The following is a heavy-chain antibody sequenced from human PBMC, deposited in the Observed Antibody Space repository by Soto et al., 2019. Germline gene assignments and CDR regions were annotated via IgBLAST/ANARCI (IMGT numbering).Heavy chain of an antibody. V-gene: IGHV4-30-4*01. CDR2: IYYSGST. CDR3: ARLGYDCGGDCLGPYYFDY. J-gene: IGHJ4*02. Sequence: SETLSLTCTVSAGSISSGDYYWSWIRRPPGKGLEWIGYIYYSGSTYYNPYLKSRVTISVDTSKNQFSLKLSSVTAADTAVYYCARLGYDCGGDCLGPYYFDYWGQGALVTVSS. D-gene: IGHD2-21*02. CDR1: AGSISSGDYY.